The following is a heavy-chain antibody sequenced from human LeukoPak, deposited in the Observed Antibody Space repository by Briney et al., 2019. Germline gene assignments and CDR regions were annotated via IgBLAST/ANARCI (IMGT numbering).Heavy chain of an antibody. V-gene: IGHV4-38-2*02. CDR2: IYHSGST. Sequence: SETLSLTCTVSGYSISSGYYWGWIRQPPGKGLEWIGSIYHSGSTYYNPSLKSRVTISVDTSKNQFSLKLSSVTAADTAVYYCARDGQWSSHFDYWGQGTLVTVSS. CDR1: GYSISSGYY. J-gene: IGHJ4*02. D-gene: IGHD2-8*01. CDR3: ARDGQWSSHFDY.